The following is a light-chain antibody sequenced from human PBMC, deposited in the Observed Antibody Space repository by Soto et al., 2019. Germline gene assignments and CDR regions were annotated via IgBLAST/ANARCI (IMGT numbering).Light chain of an antibody. J-gene: IGKJ1*01. Sequence: DIQMTQSPSTLSASVGDRVTITCRASQSISSWLAWYQQKPGKAPKLLIYDASSLESGVPSRFSGSGSGTELTLTLSSLQPDDFATYYCQPYKSYWWTFGQGTKVEIK. CDR2: DAS. CDR1: QSISSW. V-gene: IGKV1-5*01. CDR3: QPYKSYWWT.